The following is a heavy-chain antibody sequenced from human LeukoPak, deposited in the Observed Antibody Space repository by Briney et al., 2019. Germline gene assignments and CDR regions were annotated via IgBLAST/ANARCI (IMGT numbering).Heavy chain of an antibody. Sequence: HPGGSLRLFCAASGFTFSSHAMHWVRQAPGKGLEWVALVSYDGTNKYYADSVMGRFNVSRDNPKNTLYLQMNSLTTEDTAVYYCASSPSSYFDYWGQGTLVTVSS. D-gene: IGHD6-13*01. CDR3: ASSPSSYFDY. CDR2: VSYDGTNK. J-gene: IGHJ4*02. CDR1: GFTFSSHA. V-gene: IGHV3-30-3*01.